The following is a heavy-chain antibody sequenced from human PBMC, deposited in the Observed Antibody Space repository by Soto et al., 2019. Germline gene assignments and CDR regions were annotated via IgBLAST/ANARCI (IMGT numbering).Heavy chain of an antibody. CDR3: ARDHRTSDPYYQVYNSYYYYGMDV. Sequence: AAVKVSCKASGYTFTSYGISWVRQAPGQGLEWMGWISAYNGNTNYAQKLQGRVTMTTDTSTSTAYMELRSLRSDDTAVYYCARDHRTSDPYYQVYNSYYYYGMDVWGQGTTVTVSS. V-gene: IGHV1-18*01. CDR1: GYTFTSYG. CDR2: ISAYNGNT. J-gene: IGHJ6*02. D-gene: IGHD1-26*01.